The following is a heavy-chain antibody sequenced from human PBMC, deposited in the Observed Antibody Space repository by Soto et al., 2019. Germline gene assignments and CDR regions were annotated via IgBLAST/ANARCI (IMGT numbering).Heavy chain of an antibody. CDR3: ARDLYNWNYFCFDP. V-gene: IGHV3-23*01. D-gene: IGHD1-7*01. Sequence: GGSLRLSCAASGFTFSSYAMNWARPAPGKGLEWVSGISGSGGSTYYADSVKGRFTTSRDNSKNTLYLQMKSLRAEDTAVYYCARDLYNWNYFCFDPWGQGTLVTVSS. CDR1: GFTFSSYA. CDR2: ISGSGGST. J-gene: IGHJ5*02.